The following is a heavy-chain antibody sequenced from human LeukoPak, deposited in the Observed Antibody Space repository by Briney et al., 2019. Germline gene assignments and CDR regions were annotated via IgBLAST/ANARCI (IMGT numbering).Heavy chain of an antibody. J-gene: IGHJ4*02. Sequence: SETLSLTCAVYGGSFSGYYWSWIRQPPGKGLEWIGEINHSGSTNYNPSLKSRVTISVDTSKNQFSLKLSSVTAADTAVYYCARLMVRGVFPYWGQGTLVTVSS. CDR1: GGSFSGYY. D-gene: IGHD3-10*01. CDR3: ARLMVRGVFPY. V-gene: IGHV4-34*01. CDR2: INHSGST.